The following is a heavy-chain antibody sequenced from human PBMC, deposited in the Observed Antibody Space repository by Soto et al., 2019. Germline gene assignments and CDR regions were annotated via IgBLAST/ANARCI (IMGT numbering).Heavy chain of an antibody. CDR2: IYYTGST. CDR3: ASTSYFDNSGSAN. CDR1: GGSISSDNYY. D-gene: IGHD3-22*01. J-gene: IGHJ4*02. V-gene: IGHV4-30-4*01. Sequence: SETLSLTCTVSGGSISSDNYYWSWIRQPPGKGLEWIGYIYYTGSTYYNPSLKSRVVISIDTSQNQFSLKLSSVTAADTAVYYCASTSYFDNSGSANWGQGTLVTVSS.